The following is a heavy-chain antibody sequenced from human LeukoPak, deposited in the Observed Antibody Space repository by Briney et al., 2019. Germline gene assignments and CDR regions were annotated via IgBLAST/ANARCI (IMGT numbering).Heavy chain of an antibody. Sequence: GGSLRLSCAASGFTFSNHVILWVRQAPGKGLEWLAVISYDGTNKYYADSVKGRFTISRDHSQSTVDLHMNNLRGADTAVYYCVRSPTYYNMDVWGKGTTVTVSS. CDR3: VRSPTYYNMDV. CDR1: GFTFSNHV. J-gene: IGHJ6*03. CDR2: ISYDGTNK. V-gene: IGHV3-30*04.